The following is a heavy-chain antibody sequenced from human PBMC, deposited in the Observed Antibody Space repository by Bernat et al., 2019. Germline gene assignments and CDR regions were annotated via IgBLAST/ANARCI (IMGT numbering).Heavy chain of an antibody. CDR3: ARDHDFWSGYYTRFDP. V-gene: IGHV3-30-3*01. J-gene: IGHJ5*02. Sequence: QVQLVESGGGVVQPGRSLRLSCAASGFTFSSYAMHWVRQAPGKGLEWVAVISYDGSNKYNADSVKGRFTISRDNSKNTLYLQINSLRAEDTAVYYCARDHDFWSGYYTRFDPWGQGTLVTVSS. CDR1: GFTFSSYA. D-gene: IGHD3-3*01. CDR2: ISYDGSNK.